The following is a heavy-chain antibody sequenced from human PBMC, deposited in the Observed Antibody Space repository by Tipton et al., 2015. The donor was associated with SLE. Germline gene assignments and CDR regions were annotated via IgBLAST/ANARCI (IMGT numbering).Heavy chain of an antibody. Sequence: SLRLSCAASGFTFSSYAMSWVRQAPGKGLEWVSAISGSGGSTYYADSVKGRFTISRDNSKNTLYLQMNSLGAEDTAVYYCAEPTPYGSGGWYFDLWGRGTLVTVSS. J-gene: IGHJ2*01. D-gene: IGHD3-10*01. CDR1: GFTFSSYA. V-gene: IGHV3-23*01. CDR2: ISGSGGST. CDR3: AEPTPYGSGGWYFDL.